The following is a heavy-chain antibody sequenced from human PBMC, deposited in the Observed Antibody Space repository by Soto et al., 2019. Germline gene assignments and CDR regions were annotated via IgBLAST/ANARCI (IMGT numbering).Heavy chain of an antibody. Sequence: QVQLVQSGAEVKKPGSSVKVSCKASGGTFSSYAISWVRQAPGQGLEWMGGIIPIFGTANYAQKVQGRVTXTXXXSXXTAYVELSSLRSEDTAVYYCARHVPAAGYYYGMDVWGQGTTVTVSS. J-gene: IGHJ6*02. D-gene: IGHD2-2*01. CDR2: IIPIFGTA. CDR1: GGTFSSYA. CDR3: ARHVPAAGYYYGMDV. V-gene: IGHV1-69*05.